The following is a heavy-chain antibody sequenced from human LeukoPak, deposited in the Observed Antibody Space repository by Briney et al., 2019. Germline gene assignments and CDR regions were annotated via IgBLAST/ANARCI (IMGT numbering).Heavy chain of an antibody. V-gene: IGHV4-59*12. D-gene: IGHD2-2*01. J-gene: IGHJ4*02. Sequence: SETLSLTCTVSGGSISSYYWSWIRQPPGKGLEWIGYIYYSGSTNYNPSLKSRVTISVDTSKNQFSLKLSSVTAADRAVYYCARDFFYCSSTSCHDYWGQGTLVTVSS. CDR2: IYYSGST. CDR1: GGSISSYY. CDR3: ARDFFYCSSTSCHDY.